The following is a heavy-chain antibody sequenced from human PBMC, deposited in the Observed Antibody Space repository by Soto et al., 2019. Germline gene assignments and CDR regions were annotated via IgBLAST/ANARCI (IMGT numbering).Heavy chain of an antibody. Sequence: SETLSLTCTVSGGSISSGDHCWSWIRQPPGKGLEWIGYIYYSGSTYYNPSLESRVTMSVDTSKNQFSLKLSSVTAADTAVYYCARVPFPYYYDSSGPFDYWGQGTLVTVSS. CDR1: GGSISSGDHC. CDR3: ARVPFPYYYDSSGPFDY. CDR2: IYYSGST. D-gene: IGHD3-22*01. V-gene: IGHV4-30-4*01. J-gene: IGHJ4*02.